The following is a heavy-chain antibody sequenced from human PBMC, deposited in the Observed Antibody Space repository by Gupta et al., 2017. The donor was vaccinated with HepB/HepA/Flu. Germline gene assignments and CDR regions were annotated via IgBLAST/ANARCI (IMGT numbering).Heavy chain of an antibody. D-gene: IGHD6-13*01. Sequence: QVQLVQSGAEVKKPGASVKVSCKAFAYTFTSYDINWVRQATGQGLEWMGWMNPNSGNNGYAQKGQGRVTMTRNTYISTAEMELSSMSSDEKACDYCARGRRAASCTYGAFDIWGHGTLVTVSS. CDR1: AYTFTSYD. CDR3: ARGRRAASCTYGAFDI. J-gene: IGHJ3*02. V-gene: IGHV1-8*01. CDR2: MNPNSGNN.